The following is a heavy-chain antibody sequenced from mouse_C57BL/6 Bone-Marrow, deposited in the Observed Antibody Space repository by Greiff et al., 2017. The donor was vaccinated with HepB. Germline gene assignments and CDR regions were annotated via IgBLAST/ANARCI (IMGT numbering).Heavy chain of an antibody. Sequence: QVQLQQPGAELVRPGSSVKLSCKASGYTFTSYWMHWVKQRPIQGLEWIGNIDPSDSETHYNQKFKDKATLTVDKSSSTAYMQLSSLTSADSAVYYCARSRGRYGSSPYYFDYWGQGTTLTVSS. CDR3: ARSRGRYGSSPYYFDY. V-gene: IGHV1-52*01. J-gene: IGHJ2*01. CDR1: GYTFTSYW. D-gene: IGHD1-1*01. CDR2: IDPSDSET.